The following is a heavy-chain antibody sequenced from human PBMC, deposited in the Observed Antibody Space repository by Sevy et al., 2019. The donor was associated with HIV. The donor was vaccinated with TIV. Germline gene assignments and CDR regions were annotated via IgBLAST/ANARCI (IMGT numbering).Heavy chain of an antibody. V-gene: IGHV5-51*01. Sequence: GESLKISCQASGYSFTAHWIGWVRQMPGKGLGWMGILFPGNSDVRSFQGQVTVSVDRSTNTADLQWGSLTASDSAIYYCAGGGHLSLDAFDVWGLGTMVTVSS. CDR1: GYSFTAHW. CDR2: LFPGNSDV. D-gene: IGHD2-15*01. CDR3: AGGGHLSLDAFDV. J-gene: IGHJ3*01.